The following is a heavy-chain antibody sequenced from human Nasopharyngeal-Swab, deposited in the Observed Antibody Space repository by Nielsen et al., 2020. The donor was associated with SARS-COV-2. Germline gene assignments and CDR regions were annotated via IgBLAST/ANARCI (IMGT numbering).Heavy chain of an antibody. CDR1: GFSFSTYW. CDR3: ARDRAIFGVETVGY. Sequence: GESLKISCAASGFSFSTYWMTWIRQAPGKGLEWVSYISSSGSTIYYADSVKGRFTISRDNAKNSLYLQMNSLRAEDTAVYYCARDRAIFGVETVGYWGQGTLVTVSS. D-gene: IGHD3-3*01. CDR2: ISSSGSTI. J-gene: IGHJ4*02. V-gene: IGHV3-11*01.